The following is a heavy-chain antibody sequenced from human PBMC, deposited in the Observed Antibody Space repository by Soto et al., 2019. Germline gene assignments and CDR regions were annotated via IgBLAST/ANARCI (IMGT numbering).Heavy chain of an antibody. CDR2: VFYSGAT. V-gene: IGHV4-30-4*01. J-gene: IGHJ4*02. Sequence: SETLSLTCNVSGGPIKTGDYYWNWIRQPPGKGLEWIGYVFYSGATNYSPSLKSRAAISMDTSKNQFSLSLTSVTAEDTAVYYCARAGFYYGHLLCWGQGIRGTVS. D-gene: IGHD3-16*01. CDR1: GGPIKTGDYY. CDR3: ARAGFYYGHLLC.